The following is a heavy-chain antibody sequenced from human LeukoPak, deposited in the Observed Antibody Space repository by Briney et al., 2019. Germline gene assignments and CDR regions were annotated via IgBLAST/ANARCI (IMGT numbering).Heavy chain of an antibody. CDR1: GFTFSSYS. D-gene: IGHD3-10*01. Sequence: PGGSLRLSCAASGFTFSSYSMNWVRQAPGKGLEWVSSISSSSSCIYYADSVKGRFTISRDNAKNSLYLQMNSLRAEDTAVYYCARDAVLLWFGESPGSYFDYWGQGTLVTVSS. CDR3: ARDAVLLWFGESPGSYFDY. V-gene: IGHV3-21*01. J-gene: IGHJ4*02. CDR2: ISSSSSCI.